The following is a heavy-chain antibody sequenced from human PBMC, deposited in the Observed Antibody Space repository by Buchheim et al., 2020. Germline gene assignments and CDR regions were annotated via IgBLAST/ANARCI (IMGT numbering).Heavy chain of an antibody. CDR3: ARDNSGSYYFSYYYYGMDV. J-gene: IGHJ6*02. V-gene: IGHV3-30-3*01. CDR2: ISYDGSNK. CDR1: GFTFSSYA. Sequence: QVQLVESGGGVVQPGRSLRLSCADSGFTFSSYAMHWVRQAPGKGLEWVAVISYDGSNKYYADSVKGRFTISRDNSKNTLYLQMNSLRAEDTAVYYCARDNSGSYYFSYYYYGMDVWGQGTT. D-gene: IGHD1-26*01.